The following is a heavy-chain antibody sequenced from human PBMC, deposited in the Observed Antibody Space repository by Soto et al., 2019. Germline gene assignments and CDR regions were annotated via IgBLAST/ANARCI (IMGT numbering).Heavy chain of an antibody. CDR2: IHYRGST. CDR3: ARSPMVRGITWFDP. Sequence: SETLSLTCTVSGGSISSGDYYWSWIRQPPGKGLEWIGYIHYRGSTHYNPSLKSRVTMSTDTSKNEFSLKLSSVTAADTAVYYCARSPMVRGITWFDPWGQGTLVTVSS. V-gene: IGHV4-30-4*01. D-gene: IGHD3-10*01. J-gene: IGHJ5*02. CDR1: GGSISSGDYY.